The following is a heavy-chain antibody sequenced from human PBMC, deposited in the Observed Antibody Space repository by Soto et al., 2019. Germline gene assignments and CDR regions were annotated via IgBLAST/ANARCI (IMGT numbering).Heavy chain of an antibody. V-gene: IGHV1-69*04. J-gene: IGHJ4*02. CDR3: AREATDYFDK. CDR1: GRSFRTYG. Sequence: QVQLAQSGAEVKKPGSSVKISCKASGRSFRTYGISWVRQAPGQGLQWMGRIIPLDGKTNYAQEVQGRVTFTAEKSTTTAYLILSGLRSDDTAIYYCAREATDYFDKWGQGTLVTVSS. CDR2: IIPLDGKT.